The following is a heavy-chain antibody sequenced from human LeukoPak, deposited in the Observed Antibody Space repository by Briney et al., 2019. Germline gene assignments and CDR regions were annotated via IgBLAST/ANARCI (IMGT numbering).Heavy chain of an antibody. CDR2: INHSGGT. Sequence: NASETLSLTCAVYGGSFSGYYWSWIRQPPGKGLEWIGEINHSGGTNYNPSLKSRVTISVDTSKNQFSLKLSSVTAADTAVYYCAREGCTNGVCTLAFDYWGQGTLVTVSS. J-gene: IGHJ4*02. D-gene: IGHD2-8*01. CDR3: AREGCTNGVCTLAFDY. V-gene: IGHV4-34*01. CDR1: GGSFSGYY.